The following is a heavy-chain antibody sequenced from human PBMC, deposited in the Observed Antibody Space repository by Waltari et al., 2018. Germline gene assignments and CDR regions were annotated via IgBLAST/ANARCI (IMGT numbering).Heavy chain of an antibody. CDR3: AIHESAHYGGFDS. CDR1: GDSITSASY. CDR2: VYNFGSS. V-gene: IGHV4-38-2*01. J-gene: IGHJ4*02. Sequence: QVQLQESGPGLVKPSETLSLTCAVSGDSITSASYWGWIRQPPGKGLEWLGYVYNFGSSSYNPSLKSRVTMAVDTSKRQFSLNLSSVTAADTAVYYCAIHESAHYGGFDSWGRGTLVTVSA. D-gene: IGHD4-17*01.